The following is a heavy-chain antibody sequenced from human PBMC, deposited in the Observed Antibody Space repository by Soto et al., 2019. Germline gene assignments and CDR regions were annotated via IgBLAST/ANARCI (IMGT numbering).Heavy chain of an antibody. D-gene: IGHD5-18*01. Sequence: SETLSLTCTVFGGSISSYYWSWIRQPPGKGLEWIGYIFSSGSINYNPSLKSRVTISVDTSKNHFSLKLSSVTAADTAVYYCSRGRQGTYGYFDFFDYWGQGTLVTVSS. J-gene: IGHJ4*02. CDR3: SRGRQGTYGYFDFFDY. CDR1: GGSISSYY. CDR2: IFSSGSI. V-gene: IGHV4-59*01.